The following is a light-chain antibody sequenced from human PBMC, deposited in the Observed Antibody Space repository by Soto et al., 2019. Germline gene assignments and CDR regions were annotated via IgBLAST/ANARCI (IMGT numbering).Light chain of an antibody. CDR3: QQYDSSSPT. CDR2: DAS. Sequence: DIQMTQSPSTLSASVGDGVTITCRASQNISVWLAWYQQRPGKAPKFLIYDASNLETGVSSGFSGSGSGTEFTLTIRSLQPDDFATYDCQQYDSSSPTFGQGTKLEIK. V-gene: IGKV1-5*01. J-gene: IGKJ2*01. CDR1: QNISVW.